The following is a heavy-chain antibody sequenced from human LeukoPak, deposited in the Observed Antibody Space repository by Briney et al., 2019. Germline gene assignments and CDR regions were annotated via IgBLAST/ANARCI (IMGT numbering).Heavy chain of an antibody. V-gene: IGHV3-21*01. J-gene: IGHJ4*02. Sequence: PGGSLRLSCAASGFTFSSYSMNWVRQAPGKGLEWVSSISSSSSYIYYADSVKGRFTISRDNAKNSLYLQMNSLRAEDTAVYYCARVGVGQGSSSWKTLDYWGQGTLVTVSS. CDR1: GFTFSSYS. CDR2: ISSSSSYI. D-gene: IGHD6-13*01. CDR3: ARVGVGQGSSSWKTLDY.